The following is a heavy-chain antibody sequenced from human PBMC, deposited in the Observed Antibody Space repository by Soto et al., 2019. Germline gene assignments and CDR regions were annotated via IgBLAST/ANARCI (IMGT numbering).Heavy chain of an antibody. V-gene: IGHV1-58*01. Sequence: SVKVSCKASGFTFTSSAVQWVRQARGQRLEWIGWIVVGSGNTNYAQKFQERVTITRDMSTSTAYMELSSLRSEDTAVYYCAADVYYDSSGYPPLDYWGQGTLVTVSS. D-gene: IGHD3-22*01. CDR2: IVVGSGNT. CDR1: GFTFTSSA. CDR3: AADVYYDSSGYPPLDY. J-gene: IGHJ4*02.